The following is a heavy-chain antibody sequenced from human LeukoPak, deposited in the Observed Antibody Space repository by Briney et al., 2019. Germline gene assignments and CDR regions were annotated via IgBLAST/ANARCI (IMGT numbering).Heavy chain of an antibody. CDR2: INHSGST. CDR3: ARGRGYSYGYLGY. V-gene: IGHV4-34*01. CDR1: GFTFSDYY. D-gene: IGHD5-18*01. J-gene: IGHJ4*02. Sequence: GSLRLSCAASGFTFSDYYMSCIRQPPGKGLEWIGEINHSGSTNYNPSLKSRVTISVDTSKNPFSLKLSSVTAADTAVYYCARGRGYSYGYLGYWGQGTLVTVSS.